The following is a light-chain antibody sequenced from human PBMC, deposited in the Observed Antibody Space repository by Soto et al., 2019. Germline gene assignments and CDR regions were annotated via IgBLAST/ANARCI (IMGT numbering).Light chain of an antibody. CDR2: NNN. Sequence: QSVLTQPPSASGAPGQRVTISCSGSSSNIGGHTVNWYQQLPGAAPKLLMYNNNQRPSGVPDRFSGSQSGTSASLAISGLQSEDEADYYCAAWDDSLNGVVFGGGTKLTVL. CDR3: AAWDDSLNGVV. J-gene: IGLJ2*01. V-gene: IGLV1-44*01. CDR1: SSNIGGHT.